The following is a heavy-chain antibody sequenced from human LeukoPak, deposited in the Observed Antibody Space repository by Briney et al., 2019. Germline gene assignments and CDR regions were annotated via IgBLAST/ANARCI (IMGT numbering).Heavy chain of an antibody. J-gene: IGHJ4*02. CDR1: GFSFTDYP. CDR2: IRTTAEGAKYA. Sequence: GGSLRLSCATSGFSFTDYPMNWVRQAPGKGLEWISNIRTTAEGAKYAYYADSVKGQVTISRDDGKNTLYLHMNSLRDDDTAVYYCATDQRYAFDYWGQGILVTVSS. D-gene: IGHD3-9*01. CDR3: ATDQRYAFDY. V-gene: IGHV3-48*02.